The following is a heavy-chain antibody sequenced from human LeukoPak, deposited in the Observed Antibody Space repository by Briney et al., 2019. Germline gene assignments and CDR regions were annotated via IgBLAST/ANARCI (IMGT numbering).Heavy chain of an antibody. CDR1: GYTFTGYY. V-gene: IGHV1-2*06. J-gene: IGHJ5*02. Sequence: ASVKVSCKASGYTFTGYYMHWVRQAPGQGLEWMGRINPNSGGTNYAQKFQGRVTMTRDTSVSTAYMELSRLRSDDTAVYYCASWHSSGWFHWFDPWGQGTLVTVSS. CDR2: INPNSGGT. CDR3: ASWHSSGWFHWFDP. D-gene: IGHD6-19*01.